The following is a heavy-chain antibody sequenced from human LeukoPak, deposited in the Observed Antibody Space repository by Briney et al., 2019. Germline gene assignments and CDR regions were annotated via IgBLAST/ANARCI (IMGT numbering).Heavy chain of an antibody. J-gene: IGHJ6*02. CDR2: IYYSGST. CDR1: GGSISSYY. CDR3: ARDRGVRGVMGYYYYGMDV. V-gene: IGHV4-59*01. D-gene: IGHD3-10*01. Sequence: SETLSLTCTVSGGSISSYYWSWIRQPPGKGLEWIGYIYYSGSTNYNPSLKSRVTISVDTSKNQFSLKLSSVTAADTAVYYCARDRGVRGVMGYYYYGMDVWCQGTTVTVSS.